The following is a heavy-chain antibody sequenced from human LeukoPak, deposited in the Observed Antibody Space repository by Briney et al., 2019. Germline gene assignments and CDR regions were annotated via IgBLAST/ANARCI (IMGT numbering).Heavy chain of an antibody. CDR2: IYHSGST. Sequence: PSETLSLTCAVSGGSISSSNWWSWVRQPPGKGLEWIGEIYHSGSTNYNPSLKSRVTISVDKSNNQFSLKLSSVTAADTAVYYCARMVVTRLYYFDYWGQGTLVTVSS. J-gene: IGHJ4*02. CDR1: GGSISSSNW. D-gene: IGHD4-23*01. V-gene: IGHV4-4*02. CDR3: ARMVVTRLYYFDY.